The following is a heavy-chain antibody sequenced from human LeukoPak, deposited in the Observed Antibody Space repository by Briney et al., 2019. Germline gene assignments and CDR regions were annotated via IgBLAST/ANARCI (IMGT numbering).Heavy chain of an antibody. CDR2: ISYDGSNK. Sequence: GGSLRLSCAASGFTFSSYAMHWVRQAPGKGLEWVAVISYDGSNKYYADSVKGRFTISRDNSKNTLYLQMNGLRAEDTAVYYCAKGGFSSGSNWGQGTLVTVSS. V-gene: IGHV3-30-3*01. D-gene: IGHD6-19*01. CDR3: AKGGFSSGSN. J-gene: IGHJ4*02. CDR1: GFTFSSYA.